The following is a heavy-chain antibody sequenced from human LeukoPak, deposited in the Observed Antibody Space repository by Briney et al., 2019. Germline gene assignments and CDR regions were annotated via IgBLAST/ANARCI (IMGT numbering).Heavy chain of an antibody. CDR1: GGAMSGYY. CDR2: VYNSEYT. V-gene: IGHV4-4*08. CDR3: ARNLGSGGSYLFDS. D-gene: IGHD6-19*01. Sequence: SYTLSLTCTVSGGAMSGYYWSWMRQPPGKGLEWIGNVYNSEYTKYNPSLKGRVSISLGTSENQFPLRLTSVTAADTAVYFCARNLGSGGSYLFDSWGQGTLVTVSS. J-gene: IGHJ4*02.